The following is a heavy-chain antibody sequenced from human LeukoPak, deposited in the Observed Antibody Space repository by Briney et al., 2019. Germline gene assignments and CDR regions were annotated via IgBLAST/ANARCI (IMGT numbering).Heavy chain of an antibody. J-gene: IGHJ4*02. CDR1: GGSFSGYY. D-gene: IGHD2-2*01. CDR3: ARVNVSAGYCSSTSCYYFDY. CDR2: INHSGST. V-gene: IGHV4-34*01. Sequence: SETLSLTCAVYGGSFSGYYWSWIRQPPGKGLEWIGEINHSGSTNYNPSLKSRVTISVDTSKNQFSLKLSSVTAADTAVYYCARVNVSAGYCSSTSCYYFDYWGQGTLVTVSS.